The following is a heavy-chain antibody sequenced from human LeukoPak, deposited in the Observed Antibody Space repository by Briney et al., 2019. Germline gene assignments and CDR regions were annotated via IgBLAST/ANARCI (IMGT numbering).Heavy chain of an antibody. D-gene: IGHD3-22*01. Sequence: SETLSLTCAVYGGSFSRYYWTWIRQPPGKGLEWIGEINHSGSTNYNPSLKSRVTISVDTSKNQFSLKLSSVTAADTAVYYCARGRRSYDSSGYYYYYYYMDVWGKGTTVTVSS. J-gene: IGHJ6*03. CDR2: INHSGST. CDR3: ARGRRSYDSSGYYYYYYYMDV. CDR1: GGSFSRYY. V-gene: IGHV4-34*01.